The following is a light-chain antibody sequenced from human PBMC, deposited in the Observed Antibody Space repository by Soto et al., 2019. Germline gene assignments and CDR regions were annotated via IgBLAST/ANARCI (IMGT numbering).Light chain of an antibody. V-gene: IGKV1-33*01. Sequence: DIQITQSPSSLSASIGDSVTISCQASQDINIYLNWYQQKPGTAPKLLIYDASNLQTGVPSRFSASGSGTRFTFTITSLQPEDIATYFCQQFDNLPLTFGGGTKVDIK. CDR3: QQFDNLPLT. CDR2: DAS. CDR1: QDINIY. J-gene: IGKJ4*01.